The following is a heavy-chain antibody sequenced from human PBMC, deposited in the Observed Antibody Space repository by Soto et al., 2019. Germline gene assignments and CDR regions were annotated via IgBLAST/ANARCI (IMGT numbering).Heavy chain of an antibody. J-gene: IGHJ4*02. D-gene: IGHD3-22*01. CDR2: IWYDGINK. V-gene: IGHV3-33*01. CDR1: GFSFSSFG. CDR3: ARAYYDSSGFYYASDY. Sequence: PGGSLRLSCAASGFSFSSFGMHWVRQAPGEGLEWVAVIWYDGINKYYADSVKGRFTISRDNSKNTLYLQMTSLRAEDTAVYYCARAYYDSSGFYYASDYWGQGTLVTVSS.